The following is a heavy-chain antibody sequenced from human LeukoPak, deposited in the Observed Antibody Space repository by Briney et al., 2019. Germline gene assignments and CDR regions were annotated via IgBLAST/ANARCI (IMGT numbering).Heavy chain of an antibody. J-gene: IGHJ4*02. CDR1: GYTFTGYY. CDR2: INPNSGGT. CDR3: ARVGYGGSYPPDY. D-gene: IGHD1-26*01. Sequence: ASVKVSCKASGYTFTGYYMHWVRQAPGQGLEWMGRINPNSGGTNYAQKFQGRVTMTRDTSISTAYMELSRLRSDDTAVYYCARVGYGGSYPPDYWGQGTLVTASS. V-gene: IGHV1-2*06.